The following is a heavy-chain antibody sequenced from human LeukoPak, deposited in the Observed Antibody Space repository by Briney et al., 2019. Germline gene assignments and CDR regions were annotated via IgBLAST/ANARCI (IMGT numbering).Heavy chain of an antibody. CDR2: MNDDGSST. Sequence: PGGSLRLSCAVSGFTFTRHWMHWVRQAPGKGLVWVSRMNDDGSSTSYAEALKGRFTISRDNAKNTLYLHMSNLRAEDTAVYYCAGMQYSSSWAAFDYWGQGTLITVSS. V-gene: IGHV3-74*01. D-gene: IGHD6-13*01. J-gene: IGHJ4*02. CDR1: GFTFTRHW. CDR3: AGMQYSSSWAAFDY.